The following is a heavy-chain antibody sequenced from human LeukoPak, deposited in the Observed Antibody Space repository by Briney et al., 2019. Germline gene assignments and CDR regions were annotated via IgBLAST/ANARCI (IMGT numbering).Heavy chain of an antibody. CDR2: FDPEDGET. CDR3: ATGSSSWYYFDY. Sequence: GASVKVSCKVSGYTLTELPMHWVRQAPGKGLEWMGGFDPEDGETIYAQKFQGRVTMTEDTSTDTAYMELSSLRSEDTAVYYCATGSSSWYYFDYWGQGTLVTVSS. CDR1: GYTLTELP. D-gene: IGHD6-13*01. V-gene: IGHV1-24*01. J-gene: IGHJ4*02.